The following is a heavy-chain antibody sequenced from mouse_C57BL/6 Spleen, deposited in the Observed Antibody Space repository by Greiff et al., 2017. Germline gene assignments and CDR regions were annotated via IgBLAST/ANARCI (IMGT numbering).Heavy chain of an antibody. CDR1: GFTFSSYA. CDR3: ARDRAYYSIY. CDR2: ISDGGSYT. D-gene: IGHD2-5*01. V-gene: IGHV5-4*01. Sequence: EVQVVESGGGLVKPGGSLKLSCAASGFTFSSYAMSWVRQTPEKRLEWVATISDGGSYTYYPDNVKGRFTISRDNAKNNLYLQMSHLKSEDTAMYYCARDRAYYSIYWGQGTLVTVSA. J-gene: IGHJ3*01.